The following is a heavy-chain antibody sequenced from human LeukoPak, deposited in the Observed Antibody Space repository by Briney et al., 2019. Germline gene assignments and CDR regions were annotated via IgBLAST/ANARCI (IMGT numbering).Heavy chain of an antibody. D-gene: IGHD3-3*01. V-gene: IGHV3-23*01. CDR1: GFTFFNYA. CDR2: VSGSGSST. Sequence: GGSRRLSCAASGFTFFNYAVSWVRQAPEKGLEWVSGVSGSGSSTYYADSVEGRFTISRDNSREKVFLQMSSLRVEDAAVYYCARAGSYDFWSFMDVWGKGTTVTVSS. CDR3: ARAGSYDFWSFMDV. J-gene: IGHJ6*03.